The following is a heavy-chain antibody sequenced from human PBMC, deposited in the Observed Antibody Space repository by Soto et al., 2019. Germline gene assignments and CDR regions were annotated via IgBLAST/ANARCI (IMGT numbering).Heavy chain of an antibody. D-gene: IGHD3-9*01. Sequence: QVQLVESGGGLVKPGGSLRLSCAASGFTFSDYYMTWIRQAPGKGLEWLSYISSSSSHTNYADSVKGRFTISRDNSRNSLFLEMNSRRAEDTAWYACAKGTGVLSPADDDIDYYYNAMDGWCQGTTVTVCS. V-gene: IGHV3-11*05. CDR3: AKGTGVLSPADDDIDYYYNAMDG. J-gene: IGHJ6*02. CDR2: ISSSSSHT. CDR1: GFTFSDYY.